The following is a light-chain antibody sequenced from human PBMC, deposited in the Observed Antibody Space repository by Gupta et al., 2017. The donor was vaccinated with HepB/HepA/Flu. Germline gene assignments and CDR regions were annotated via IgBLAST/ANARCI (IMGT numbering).Light chain of an antibody. CDR3: LQDYNYPWT. V-gene: IGKV1-6*01. Sequence: IQMTQSPSSLSASVGDRVSITCRTSQGIENNLGWYQLKRGKAPSLLIYGASNLQSGVPSRFSGSGSGTHFTLTISSLQPEDFGTYYCLQDYNYPWTFGQGTKVEIK. CDR1: QGIENN. CDR2: GAS. J-gene: IGKJ1*01.